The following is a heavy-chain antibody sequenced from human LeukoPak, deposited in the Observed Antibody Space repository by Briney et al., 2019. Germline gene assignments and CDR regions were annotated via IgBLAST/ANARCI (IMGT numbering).Heavy chain of an antibody. CDR1: GFTFSSYT. V-gene: IGHV3-23*01. D-gene: IGHD6-13*01. Sequence: PGGSLRLSCAASGFTFSSYTMTWVRQAPGKGLEWVSVISGNDGTTYYAESVKGRFTISRDNSKNTLYLQMNSLRVEDTAVYFCAKGRTGYIPDSWGQGTLVTVSS. CDR2: ISGNDGTT. J-gene: IGHJ4*02. CDR3: AKGRTGYIPDS.